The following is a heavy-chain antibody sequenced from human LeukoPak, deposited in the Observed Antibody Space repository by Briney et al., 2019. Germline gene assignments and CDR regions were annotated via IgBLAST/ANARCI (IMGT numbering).Heavy chain of an antibody. Sequence: SETLSLTCAVYGGSSSGYYWSWIRQPPGKGLEWIGEINHSGSTNYNPSLKSRVTISVDTSKNQFSLKLSSVTAADTAVHYCARWDYVWGSYRDAFDIWGQGTMVTVSS. V-gene: IGHV4-34*01. CDR3: ARWDYVWGSYRDAFDI. D-gene: IGHD3-16*02. CDR2: INHSGST. J-gene: IGHJ3*02. CDR1: GGSSSGYY.